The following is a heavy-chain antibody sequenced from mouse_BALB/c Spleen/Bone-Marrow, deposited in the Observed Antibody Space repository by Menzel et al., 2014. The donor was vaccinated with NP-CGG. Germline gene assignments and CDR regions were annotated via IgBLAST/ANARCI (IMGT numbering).Heavy chain of an antibody. Sequence: EVKLVESGGGLVQPGGSRRLSCAASGFTFSSFGMHWVRQAPEKGLEWVAYTSSGSSTIFYVDTVKGRFTISRDNPKNTLFLQMTSLRSEDTAMYYCTRGGNWDDFDVWGAGTTVTVSS. CDR1: GFTFSSFG. CDR2: TSSGSSTI. V-gene: IGHV5-17*02. CDR3: TRGGNWDDFDV. J-gene: IGHJ1*01. D-gene: IGHD4-1*01.